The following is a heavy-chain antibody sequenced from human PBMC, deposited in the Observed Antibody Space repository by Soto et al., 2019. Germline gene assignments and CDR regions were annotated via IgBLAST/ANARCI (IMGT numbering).Heavy chain of an antibody. CDR2: IRSDSSGK. CDR3: VRDSAYAFDM. Sequence: PGGSLRLSCAASGFTFSSEPLNWVRQAPGKGLEWVSNIRSDSSGKFYADSVKGRFTISRDNAKNSLYLQMDGLRDGDTAMYYCVRDSAYAFDMWGQGTMVTVS. V-gene: IGHV3-48*02. J-gene: IGHJ3*02. CDR1: GFTFSSEP.